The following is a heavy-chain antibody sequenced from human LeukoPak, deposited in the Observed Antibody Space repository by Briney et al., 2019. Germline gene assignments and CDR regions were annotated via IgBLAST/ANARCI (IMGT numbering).Heavy chain of an antibody. V-gene: IGHV3-30*18. J-gene: IGHJ5*02. CDR3: AQDSPWFDP. CDR1: GFTFTSYG. Sequence: PGGSLRLSCAASGFTFTSYGMHWVRQTPGKGLEWVAVISYDGTNKYYADSVKGRFTISRDNSKNTLYLQMNSLRAEDTAVYYCAQDSPWFDPRGQGTLVTVSS. CDR2: ISYDGTNK.